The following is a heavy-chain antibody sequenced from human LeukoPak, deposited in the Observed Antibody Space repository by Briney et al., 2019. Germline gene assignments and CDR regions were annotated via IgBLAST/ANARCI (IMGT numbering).Heavy chain of an antibody. V-gene: IGHV1-8*01. CDR3: AGSRSGKQWLQWGRRYYFDY. Sequence: ASVKVSCKASGYTFTSYDINWVRQATGQGLEWMGWMNPNSGNTGYAQKFQGRVTMTRNTSISTAYMELSSLRSEDTAVYYCAGSRSGKQWLQWGRRYYFDYWGQGTLVTVSS. J-gene: IGHJ4*02. CDR1: GYTFTSYD. CDR2: MNPNSGNT. D-gene: IGHD6-19*01.